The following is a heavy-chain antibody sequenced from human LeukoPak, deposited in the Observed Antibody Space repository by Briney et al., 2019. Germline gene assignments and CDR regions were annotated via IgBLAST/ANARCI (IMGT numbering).Heavy chain of an antibody. D-gene: IGHD6-19*01. J-gene: IGHJ6*03. Sequence: TFSRYGMSWIRQPAGKGLEWIGSIYYIGRTNYNPSLKSRVTISVDTSKNQFSLKLSSVTAADTAVYYCARRGIAVAGTHYYYYMDVWGKGTTVTISS. CDR1: TFSRYG. V-gene: IGHV4-39*01. CDR2: IYYIGRT. CDR3: ARRGIAVAGTHYYYYMDV.